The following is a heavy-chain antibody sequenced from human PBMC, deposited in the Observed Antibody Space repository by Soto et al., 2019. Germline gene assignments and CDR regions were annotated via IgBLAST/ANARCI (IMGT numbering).Heavy chain of an antibody. CDR3: ARVGECSSTSCRYYYYYGMDV. Sequence: QVQLVQSGAEVKKPGASVKVSCKASGYSFTNYGISWVRQAPGQGLEWMGWISAYNANTNYAQKLQGRVTMTTDTSTCTAPMVXRSLRSDDTAVYYCARVGECSSTSCRYYYYYGMDVWGQGTTVTVSS. CDR1: GYSFTNYG. CDR2: ISAYNANT. J-gene: IGHJ6*02. V-gene: IGHV1-18*01. D-gene: IGHD2-2*01.